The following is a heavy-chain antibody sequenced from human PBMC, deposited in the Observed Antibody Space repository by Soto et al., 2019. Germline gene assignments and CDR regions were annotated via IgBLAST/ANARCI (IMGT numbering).Heavy chain of an antibody. J-gene: IGHJ6*02. Sequence: GASLKISCKGSGYSFTSYWISWVRQMPGKGLEWMGRIDPSDSYTNYSPSFQGHVTISADKSISTAYLQWSSLKASDTAMYYCARRRWDNVVVPAAIGYYYGMDVWGQGTTVTVSS. CDR2: IDPSDSYT. CDR1: GYSFTSYW. CDR3: ARRRWDNVVVPAAIGYYYGMDV. D-gene: IGHD2-2*02. V-gene: IGHV5-10-1*01.